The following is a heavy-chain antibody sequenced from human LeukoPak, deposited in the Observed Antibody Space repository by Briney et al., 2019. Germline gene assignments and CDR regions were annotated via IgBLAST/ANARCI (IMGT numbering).Heavy chain of an antibody. CDR1: GYTFTGYY. J-gene: IGHJ6*02. D-gene: IGHD3-3*01. CDR3: ARTKTYYDFWSGYSDYYYYGMDV. V-gene: IGHV1-8*02. Sequence: ASVKVSCKASGYTFTGYYMHWVRQATGQGLEWMGWMNPNSGNTGYAQKFQGRVTMTRNTSISTAYMELSSLRSEDTAVYYCARTKTYYDFWSGYSDYYYYGMDVWGQGTTVTVSS. CDR2: MNPNSGNT.